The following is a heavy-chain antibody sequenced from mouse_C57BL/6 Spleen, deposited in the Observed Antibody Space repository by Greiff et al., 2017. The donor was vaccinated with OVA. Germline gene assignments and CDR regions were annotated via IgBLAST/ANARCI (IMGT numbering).Heavy chain of an antibody. CDR1: GYSITSGYY. D-gene: IGHD2-5*01. CDR3: ARDSNYDYYAMDY. V-gene: IGHV3-6*01. Sequence: EVKVEESGPGLVKPSQSLSLTCSVTGYSITSGYYWNWIRQFPGNKLEWMGYISYDGSNNYNPSLKNRISITRDTSKNQFFLKLNSVTTEDTATYYCARDSNYDYYAMDYWGQGTSVTVSS. J-gene: IGHJ4*01. CDR2: ISYDGSN.